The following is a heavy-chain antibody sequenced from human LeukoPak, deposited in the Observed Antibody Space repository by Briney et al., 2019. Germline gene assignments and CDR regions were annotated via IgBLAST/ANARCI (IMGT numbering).Heavy chain of an antibody. CDR1: GYTFTSYA. J-gene: IGHJ6*03. V-gene: IGHV7-4-1*02. CDR3: ARFSSSWYPSFNYYYMDV. D-gene: IGHD6-13*01. Sequence: ASVKVSCKASGYTFTSYAMNWVRQAPGQGLEWMGWINTNTGNPTYAQGFTGRFVFSLDTSVSTAYLQISGLKAEDTAVYYCARFSSSWYPSFNYYYMDVWGKGTTVTVSS. CDR2: INTNTGNP.